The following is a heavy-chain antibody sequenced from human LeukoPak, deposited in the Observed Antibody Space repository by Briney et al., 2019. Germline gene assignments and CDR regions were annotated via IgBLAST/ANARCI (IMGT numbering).Heavy chain of an antibody. CDR3: ARAYNWNDCFDY. J-gene: IGHJ4*02. CDR2: INPSGGST. V-gene: IGHV1-46*01. D-gene: IGHD1-20*01. Sequence: ASVKVSCKASGYTFTSYYMHWVRQAPGQGLEWMGIINPSGGSTSYAQKFQGRGTMTRDTSTSTVYMELSSLRSEDTAVYYCARAYNWNDCFDYWGQGTLVTVSS. CDR1: GYTFTSYY.